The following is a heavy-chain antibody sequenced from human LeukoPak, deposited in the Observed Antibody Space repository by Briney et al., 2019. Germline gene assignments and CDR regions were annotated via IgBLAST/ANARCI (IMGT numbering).Heavy chain of an antibody. CDR2: ISWNSGTK. CDR3: AVLHYYAMDV. J-gene: IGHJ6*02. D-gene: IGHD2-8*01. Sequence: GRSLRLSCAASGFTFDDYAMHWVRQAPGKGLEWVSGISWNSGTKGYADSVKGRFTISSDNAKNSLYLQMNSLRGEDAALYYCAVLHYYAMDVWGQGTTVTVSS. CDR1: GFTFDDYA. V-gene: IGHV3-9*01.